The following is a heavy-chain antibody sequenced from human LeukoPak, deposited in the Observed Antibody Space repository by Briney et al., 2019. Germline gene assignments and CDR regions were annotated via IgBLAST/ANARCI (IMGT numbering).Heavy chain of an antibody. V-gene: IGHV4-59*01. CDR1: GGXISSYY. CDR3: ARGGYYDKEAFDI. D-gene: IGHD3-22*01. CDR2: IYYSGRT. Sequence: PSETLSLTCAVSGGXISSYYWSWIRQPPGKGLELIGYIYYSGRTNYNPSLKSRVTISVDTSKNQSSLKLSSVTAADTAVYYCARGGYYDKEAFDIWGQGTMVTVSS. J-gene: IGHJ3*02.